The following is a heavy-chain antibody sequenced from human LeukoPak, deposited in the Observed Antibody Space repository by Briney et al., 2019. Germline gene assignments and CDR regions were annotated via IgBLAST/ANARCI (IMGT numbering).Heavy chain of an antibody. CDR2: ISGSGGST. V-gene: IGHV3-23*01. CDR1: GFTFSSYG. Sequence: GGSLRLSCAASGFTFSSYGMSWVRQAPGKGLEWVSAISGSGGSTYYADSVKGRFTISRDNSKNTLYLQMNSLRAEDTAVYYCARDCLWFGELLWENYFDYWGQGTLVTVSS. D-gene: IGHD3-10*01. J-gene: IGHJ4*02. CDR3: ARDCLWFGELLWENYFDY.